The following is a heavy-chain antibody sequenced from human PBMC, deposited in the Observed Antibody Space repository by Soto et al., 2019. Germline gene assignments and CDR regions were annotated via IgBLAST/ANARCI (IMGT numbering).Heavy chain of an antibody. CDR3: AGGQYYFDY. J-gene: IGHJ4*02. D-gene: IGHD2-15*01. CDR2: ISYDGINK. Sequence: QVQLVESGGGVVQPGRSLRLSCAASGFPFSSYGMHWVRQAPGKGLEWVAHISYDGINKNYTDSVKGRFTISRDNSKNMLYLQMSSLRAEDTAVYYCAGGQYYFDYCGQGTRVSVSS. V-gene: IGHV3-30*03. CDR1: GFPFSSYG.